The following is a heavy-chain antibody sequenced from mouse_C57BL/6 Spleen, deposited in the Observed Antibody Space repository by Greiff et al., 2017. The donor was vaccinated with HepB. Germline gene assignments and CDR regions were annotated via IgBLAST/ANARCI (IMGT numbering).Heavy chain of an antibody. CDR3: ARFDYDEGWYFDV. CDR2: INPSNGDT. J-gene: IGHJ1*03. V-gene: IGHV1-53*01. D-gene: IGHD2-4*01. CDR1: GYTFTSYW. Sequence: VQLQQPGTELVKPGASVKLSCKASGYTFTSYWMHWVKQRPGQGLEWIGNINPSNGDTNYNEKFKSKATLTVDKSSSTAYMQLSNLTSEDSAVYYCARFDYDEGWYFDVWGTGTTVTVSS.